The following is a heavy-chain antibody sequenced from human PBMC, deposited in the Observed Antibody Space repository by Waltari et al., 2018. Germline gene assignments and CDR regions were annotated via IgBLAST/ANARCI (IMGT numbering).Heavy chain of an antibody. CDR1: GFTFSNYW. CDR2: IKQDGSEK. CDR3: ARDVSAFDI. V-gene: IGHV3-7*01. J-gene: IGHJ3*02. Sequence: EVQLVESGGGLVQPGGSLRLSCVVSGFTFSNYWMGWVRQVPGKGLEWVANIKQDGSEKYYVDSVKGRFTISRDNAKNSLYLQMNSLRAEDTAVYYCARDVSAFDIWGQGTMVTVSS.